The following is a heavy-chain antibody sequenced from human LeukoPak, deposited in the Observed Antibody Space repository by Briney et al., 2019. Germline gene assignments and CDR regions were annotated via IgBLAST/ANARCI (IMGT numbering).Heavy chain of an antibody. V-gene: IGHV3-43D*03. CDR3: AKDITGTIFGVVHFDY. CDR1: GFTFSSYA. D-gene: IGHD3-3*01. CDR2: ISWDGGST. Sequence: GGSLRPSCAASGFTFSSYAMHWVRQAPGKGLEWVSLISWDGGSTYYADSVKGRFTISRDNSKNSLYLQMNSLRAEDTALYYCAKDITGTIFGVVHFDYWGQGTLVTVSS. J-gene: IGHJ4*02.